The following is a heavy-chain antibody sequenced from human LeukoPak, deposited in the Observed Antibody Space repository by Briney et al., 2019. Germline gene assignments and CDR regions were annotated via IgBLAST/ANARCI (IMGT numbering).Heavy chain of an antibody. Sequence: SETLSLTCTVSGGSISSHYWSWIRQPPGKGLEWIGYIYYSGSTNYNPSLKSRVTISVDTSKNQFSLKLSSVTAADTAVCYCASSDSRHFDYWGQGTLVTVSS. J-gene: IGHJ4*02. CDR2: IYYSGST. V-gene: IGHV4-59*11. D-gene: IGHD6-25*01. CDR1: GGSISSHY. CDR3: ASSDSRHFDY.